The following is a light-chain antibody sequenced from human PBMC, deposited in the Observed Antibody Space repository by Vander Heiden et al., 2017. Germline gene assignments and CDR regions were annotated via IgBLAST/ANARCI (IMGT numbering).Light chain of an antibody. CDR2: EVS. V-gene: IGLV2-23*02. Sequence: QYARTQPVPVSAPPGQSITISCTGTSSDVGSYNLVSWYQQHQGKAPKLMIYEVSKRPSGVSNRFSGSKSGNTASLTISGLQAEDEADYYCCSYAGSSTSYVFGTGTKVTVL. CDR3: CSYAGSSTSYV. CDR1: SSDVGSYNL. J-gene: IGLJ1*01.